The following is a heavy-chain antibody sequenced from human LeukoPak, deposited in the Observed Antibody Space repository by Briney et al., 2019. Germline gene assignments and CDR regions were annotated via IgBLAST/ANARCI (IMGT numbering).Heavy chain of an antibody. D-gene: IGHD5-12*01. CDR3: ARQYSGYDPFDY. J-gene: IGHJ4*02. V-gene: IGHV3-7*01. Sequence: TGGSLRLSCAASGFTFSSYAMSWVRQAPGKGLEWVANIKQDGSEKYYVDSVKGRFTISRDNAKNSLYLQMNSLRAEDTAVYYCARQYSGYDPFDYWGQGTLVTVSS. CDR1: GFTFSSYA. CDR2: IKQDGSEK.